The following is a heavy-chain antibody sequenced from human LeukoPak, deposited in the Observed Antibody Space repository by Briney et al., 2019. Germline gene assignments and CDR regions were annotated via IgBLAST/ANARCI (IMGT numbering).Heavy chain of an antibody. CDR2: INHSGST. Sequence: SETLSLTCAVYGGSFSGYYWSWTRQPPGKGLEWIGEINHSGSTNYNPSLKSRVTISVDTSKNQFSLKLSSVTAADTAVYYCASSVVTATWYFDLWGRGTLVTVSS. J-gene: IGHJ2*01. CDR1: GGSFSGYY. CDR3: ASSVVTATWYFDL. D-gene: IGHD2-21*02. V-gene: IGHV4-34*01.